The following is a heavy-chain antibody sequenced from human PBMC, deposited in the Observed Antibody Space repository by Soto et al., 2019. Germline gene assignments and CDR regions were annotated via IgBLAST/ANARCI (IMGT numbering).Heavy chain of an antibody. J-gene: IGHJ4*02. CDR2: ISAYNGNT. CDR1: GYSFATSG. Sequence: QVKLVQSGTEVKKPGASIKGSCKASGYSFATSGMSWVIQAPGQGLECMGWISAYNGNTNYDQNLQDRVTMTTDKSTRPAYLEVRNLRSDDTAVYYCARAGQYYDASGYANWGQGTLVTVSS. V-gene: IGHV1-18*01. CDR3: ARAGQYYDASGYAN. D-gene: IGHD3-22*01.